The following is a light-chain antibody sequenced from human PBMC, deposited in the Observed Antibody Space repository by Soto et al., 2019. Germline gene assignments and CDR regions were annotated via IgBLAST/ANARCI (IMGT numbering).Light chain of an antibody. J-gene: IGKJ3*01. CDR1: QSVSSN. CDR2: GTS. Sequence: EIVMTQSPATLSVSPGERATLSCRASQSVSSNLACYQQKPGQAPRLLIYGTSTRATGIPARFSGSGSGTECTLTISSLQSEDFAVYYCQQYNNWPFTFGPGTKVDIK. CDR3: QQYNNWPFT. V-gene: IGKV3-15*01.